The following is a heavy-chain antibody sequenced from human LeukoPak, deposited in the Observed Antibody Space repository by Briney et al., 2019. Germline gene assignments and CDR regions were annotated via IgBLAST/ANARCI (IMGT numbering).Heavy chain of an antibody. CDR3: ARGSSAMVRGVIINYYYYGMDV. CDR2: ISYDGSNK. V-gene: IGHV3-30-3*01. CDR1: GFTFSSYA. Sequence: GGSLRLSCAASGFTFSSYAMHWVRQAPGKGLEWVAVISYDGSNKYYADSVKGRFTISRDNSKNTLYLQMNSLRAEDTAVYYCARGSSAMVRGVIINYYYYGMDVWGQGTTVTVSS. J-gene: IGHJ6*02. D-gene: IGHD3-10*01.